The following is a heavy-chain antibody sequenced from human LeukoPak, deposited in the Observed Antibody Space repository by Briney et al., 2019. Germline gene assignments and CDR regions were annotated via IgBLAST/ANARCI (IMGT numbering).Heavy chain of an antibody. CDR2: IDPSDSYT. D-gene: IGHD1-14*01. J-gene: IGHJ4*02. CDR3: AYHDENSDD. CDR1: GYSFTSYW. Sequence: GESLKISCKGSGYSFTSYWISWVRQMPGKGLEWMGRIDPSDSYTNYSPSFQGHVTISADNSINTAYVQWSSLKTSDTAMYYCAYHDENSDDWGQGTLVTVSS. V-gene: IGHV5-10-1*01.